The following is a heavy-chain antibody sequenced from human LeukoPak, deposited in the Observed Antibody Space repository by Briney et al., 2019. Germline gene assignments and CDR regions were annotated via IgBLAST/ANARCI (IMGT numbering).Heavy chain of an antibody. CDR2: ISHSGST. CDR1: GDSISSSYY. Sequence: SETLSLTCTVSGDSISSSYYWGWIRQPPGKGLEWIGSISHSGSTYHNPSLKSRVTISVDTSKNQFSLKLSSVTAADTAVYYCARDSPPDLLWFGELSTNWFDPWGQGTLVTVSS. V-gene: IGHV4-38-2*02. CDR3: ARDSPPDLLWFGELSTNWFDP. J-gene: IGHJ5*02. D-gene: IGHD3-10*01.